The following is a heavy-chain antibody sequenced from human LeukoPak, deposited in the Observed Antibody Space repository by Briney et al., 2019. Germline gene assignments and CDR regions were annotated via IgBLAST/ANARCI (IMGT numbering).Heavy chain of an antibody. V-gene: IGHV4-34*01. D-gene: IGHD5-18*01. CDR2: INHSGST. CDR3: ARGPSLQESYGGNANYYFDY. CDR1: GGSFSGYY. J-gene: IGHJ4*02. Sequence: SETLSLTCAVYGGSFSGYYWSWIRQPPGKGLEWIGEINHSGSTNYNPSLKSRVTISVDTSKNQFSLKLSSVTAADTAVYYCARGPSLQESYGGNANYYFDYWGQGTLVTVSS.